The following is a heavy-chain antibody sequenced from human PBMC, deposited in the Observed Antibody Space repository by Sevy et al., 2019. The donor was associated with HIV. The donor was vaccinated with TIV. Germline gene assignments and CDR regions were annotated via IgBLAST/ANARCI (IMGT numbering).Heavy chain of an antibody. CDR1: GFTFSSYS. Sequence: GGSLRLTCVGSGFTFSSYSFNWVRLAPGKGLEWVSLISHDGGTQVFADSVRGRFTISRDNSKNTLWLEMNSLRPEDTAVYFCARDALPFCGGDCYSHFFDPWGQGTLVTVSS. CDR2: ISHDGGTQ. D-gene: IGHD2-21*02. V-gene: IGHV3-30*04. CDR3: ARDALPFCGGDCYSHFFDP. J-gene: IGHJ5*02.